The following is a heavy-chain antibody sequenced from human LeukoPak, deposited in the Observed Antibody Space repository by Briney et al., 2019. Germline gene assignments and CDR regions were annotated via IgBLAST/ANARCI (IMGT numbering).Heavy chain of an antibody. J-gene: IGHJ4*02. D-gene: IGHD3/OR15-3a*01. CDR2: INQAGSEK. Sequence: GGSLRLSCAASEFTFSSYTMSWVRQAPGKGLEWVANINQAGSEKQYVDSVKGRFTISRDNAKNSLYLQMNSLRAEDTAVYYCARDGLDAFDYWGQGTLVTVSS. CDR3: ARDGLDAFDY. CDR1: EFTFSSYT. V-gene: IGHV3-7*01.